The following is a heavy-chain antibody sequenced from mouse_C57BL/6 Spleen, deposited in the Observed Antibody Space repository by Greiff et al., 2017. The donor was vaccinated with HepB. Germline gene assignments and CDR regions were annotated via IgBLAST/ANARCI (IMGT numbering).Heavy chain of an antibody. V-gene: IGHV1-55*01. CDR3: ARHGSSYDWYFDV. D-gene: IGHD1-1*01. CDR1: GYTFTSYW. J-gene: IGHJ1*03. Sequence: QVQLQQPGAELVKPGASVKMSCKASGYTFTSYWITWVKQRPGQGLEWIGDIYPGSGSTNYNEKFKSKATLTVDTSSSTAYMQLSSLPSEDSAVYYCARHGSSYDWYFDVWGTGTTVTVSS. CDR2: IYPGSGST.